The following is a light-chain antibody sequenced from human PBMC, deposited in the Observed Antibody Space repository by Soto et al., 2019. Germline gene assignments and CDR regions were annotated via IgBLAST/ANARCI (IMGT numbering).Light chain of an antibody. CDR2: DVN. J-gene: IGLJ2*01. CDR3: SSFTVMNTQV. Sequence: QSALTQPASVSEFPGQSVTISCIGTSSDVGAYNYVSWYQQHPGKAPKLIIFDVNHRPSGISNRFSGSKSGNTASLTVSGLQSDDEADYYCSSFTVMNTQVFGGGTKLTFL. V-gene: IGLV2-14*03. CDR1: SSDVGAYNY.